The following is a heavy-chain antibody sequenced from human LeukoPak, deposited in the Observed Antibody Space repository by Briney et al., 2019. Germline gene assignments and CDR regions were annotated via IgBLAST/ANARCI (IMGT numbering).Heavy chain of an antibody. CDR2: IYSGGIT. V-gene: IGHV3-53*01. CDR1: GFTFSDYY. J-gene: IGHJ4*02. D-gene: IGHD6-19*01. Sequence: GGSLRLSCAASGFTFSDYYMSWIRQAPGKGLEWVSVIYSGGITYYADSVKGRFTISRDSSKNTLYLQMNSLRAEDTAVYYCARDFPGIAVAGTRPLDYWGQGTLVTVSS. CDR3: ARDFPGIAVAGTRPLDY.